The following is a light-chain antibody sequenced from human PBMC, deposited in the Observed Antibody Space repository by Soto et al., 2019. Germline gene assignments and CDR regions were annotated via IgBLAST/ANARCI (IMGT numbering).Light chain of an antibody. CDR3: SSFRSSSTSYV. J-gene: IGLJ1*01. Sequence: QSALTQPASVSESPGQSITISCTGTSSDIGDSNYVSWYQQHPGKAPKLVIYDVSNRPSGVSNRFSGSKSANTASLTISGLQAEDEADYYCSSFRSSSTSYVFGTGTKVTVL. V-gene: IGLV2-14*03. CDR1: SSDIGDSNY. CDR2: DVS.